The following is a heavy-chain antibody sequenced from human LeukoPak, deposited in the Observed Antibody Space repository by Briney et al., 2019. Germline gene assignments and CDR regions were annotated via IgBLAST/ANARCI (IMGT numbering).Heavy chain of an antibody. D-gene: IGHD3-3*01. CDR3: AKDLRFLEWLLDDY. Sequence: PGRSLRLSCAASGFTFSSYGMHWVRQAPGKGLEWVAVISHDGSNKYYADSVKGRFTISRDNSKNTLYLQMNSLRAEDTAVYYCAKDLRFLEWLLDDYWGQGTLVTVSS. J-gene: IGHJ4*02. CDR2: ISHDGSNK. CDR1: GFTFSSYG. V-gene: IGHV3-30*18.